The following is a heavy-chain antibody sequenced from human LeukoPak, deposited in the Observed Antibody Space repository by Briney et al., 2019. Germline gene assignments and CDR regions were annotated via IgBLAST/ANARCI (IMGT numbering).Heavy chain of an antibody. D-gene: IGHD2-15*01. Sequence: GGSLRLSCTASGFTLSRFAMHWVRQAPGKGLEWMGHMSDDGSEKHYVDSVRGRFTISRDPSKNTLYLEMTSLRTEDTAVYYCAREADSGYYRTVDYWGQGTMVTVS. CDR2: MSDDGSEK. J-gene: IGHJ4*02. CDR3: AREADSGYYRTVDY. V-gene: IGHV3-30-3*01. CDR1: GFTLSRFA.